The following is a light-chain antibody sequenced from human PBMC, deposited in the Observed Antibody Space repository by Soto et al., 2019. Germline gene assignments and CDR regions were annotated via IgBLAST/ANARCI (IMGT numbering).Light chain of an antibody. Sequence: DIQMTQSPSTLSASLGDRVTITCRASQTISTWLAWYQQKPGRAPKLLIYKASTLESAVPSRFSGSGSGTEFTLTISGLQPEDFATYYCQQYNSYSQTFDQGTKVDIK. J-gene: IGKJ1*01. CDR1: QTISTW. CDR3: QQYNSYSQT. CDR2: KAS. V-gene: IGKV1-5*03.